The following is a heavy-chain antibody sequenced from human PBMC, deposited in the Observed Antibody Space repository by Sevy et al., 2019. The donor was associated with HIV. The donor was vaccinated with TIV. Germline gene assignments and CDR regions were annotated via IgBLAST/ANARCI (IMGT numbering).Heavy chain of an antibody. CDR1: GFSFNRYA. Sequence: GGSLRLSCAASGFSFNRYAMHWVRQAPGKGLEWVAMESYDTSNRYYADSVKGRFSISRDNFKNTLYLQMNSLRAEDTAVYYCAKDRDGLAAAGSYFDYWGQGTLVTVSS. V-gene: IGHV3-30*04. CDR2: ESYDTSNR. CDR3: AKDRDGLAAAGSYFDY. J-gene: IGHJ4*02. D-gene: IGHD6-13*01.